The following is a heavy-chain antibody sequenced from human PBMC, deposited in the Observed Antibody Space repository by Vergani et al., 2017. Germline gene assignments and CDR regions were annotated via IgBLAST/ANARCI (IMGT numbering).Heavy chain of an antibody. CDR2: IYYSGST. D-gene: IGHD1-7*01. V-gene: IGHV4-59*01. Sequence: QVQLQESGPGLVKPSETLSLTCTVSGGSISSYYWSWIRQPPGKGLEWIGYIYYSGSTNYNPALKSRVTISGDTSKNQFSLKLSSVTAADTAGYCGARGQLELPLFSWFDPWGQGTLVTVSS. CDR1: GGSISSYY. J-gene: IGHJ5*02. CDR3: ARGQLELPLFSWFDP.